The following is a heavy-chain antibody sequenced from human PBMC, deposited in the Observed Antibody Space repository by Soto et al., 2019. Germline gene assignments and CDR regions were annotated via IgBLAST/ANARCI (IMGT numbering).Heavy chain of an antibody. CDR1: GGTFSTYA. Sequence: SVKVSCKASGGTFSTYALSGVRQPPCQGLEWMGGIIPIFCTANYARKFQGRVTITADESTSTAYLEQSSLRSEDTAVYDCGRWTAGSHGGAVDAFDIWGQGTMVIVSS. CDR2: IIPIFCTA. V-gene: IGHV1-69*13. D-gene: IGHD6-19*01. J-gene: IGHJ3*02. CDR3: GRWTAGSHGGAVDAFDI.